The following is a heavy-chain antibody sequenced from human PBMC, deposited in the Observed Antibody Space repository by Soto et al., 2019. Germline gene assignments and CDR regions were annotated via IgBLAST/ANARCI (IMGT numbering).Heavy chain of an antibody. J-gene: IGHJ6*02. CDR1: GGTFSSYA. V-gene: IGHV1-69*01. Sequence: QVQLVQSGAEVKQPGSSVKVSCKAPGGTFSSYAISWVRQAPGQGLEWMGGIIPIFGTAKYAQKFQGRVTITADESTSTGYMELSSLRSEDTAVYYCARSQGGSSSLDIYYYYYYGMDVWGQGTTVTVSS. D-gene: IGHD2-15*01. CDR2: IIPIFGTA. CDR3: ARSQGGSSSLDIYYYYYYGMDV.